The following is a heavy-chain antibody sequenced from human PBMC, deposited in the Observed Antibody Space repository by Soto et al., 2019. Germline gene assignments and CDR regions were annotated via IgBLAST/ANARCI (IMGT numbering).Heavy chain of an antibody. CDR2: IIPIFGTA. D-gene: IGHD3-16*01. J-gene: IGHJ3*02. Sequence: GASVKVSCKASGGTFSSYAISWVRQAPGQGLEWMGGIIPIFGTANYAQKFQGRVTITADESTSTAYMELSSLRSEDTAVYYCARDHGPDYDLPQSGAFDIWGQGTMVTVSS. V-gene: IGHV1-69*13. CDR1: GGTFSSYA. CDR3: ARDHGPDYDLPQSGAFDI.